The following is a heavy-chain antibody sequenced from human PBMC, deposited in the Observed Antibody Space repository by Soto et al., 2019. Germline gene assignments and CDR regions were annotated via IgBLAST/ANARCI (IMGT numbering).Heavy chain of an antibody. CDR1: GFTFSSYS. CDR2: ISSSSSTI. V-gene: IGHV3-48*02. J-gene: IGHJ4*02. Sequence: EVQLVESGGGLVQPGGSLRLSCAASGFTFSSYSMNWVRQAPGKGLEWVSYISSSSSTIYYADSVKGRFTISRDNAKNSLYLQMNSLGDGDTAVYYCARDGHPNGLVPAAEFDYWGQGTLVTVSS. D-gene: IGHD2-2*01. CDR3: ARDGHPNGLVPAAEFDY.